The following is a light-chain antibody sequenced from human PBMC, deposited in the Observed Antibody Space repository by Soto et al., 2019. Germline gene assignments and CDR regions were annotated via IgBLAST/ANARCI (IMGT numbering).Light chain of an antibody. Sequence: EIVLTQSPGTLSLSPGERATLSCRASQTVRNSYIAWYQQKPGQAPRLLIYGASSRATGIPDRVSGSGSGTDCSFTISRLEPEDYAGYYCQQYGSLPWTFGQGNKVAIK. J-gene: IGKJ1*01. CDR3: QQYGSLPWT. V-gene: IGKV3-20*01. CDR1: QTVRNSY. CDR2: GAS.